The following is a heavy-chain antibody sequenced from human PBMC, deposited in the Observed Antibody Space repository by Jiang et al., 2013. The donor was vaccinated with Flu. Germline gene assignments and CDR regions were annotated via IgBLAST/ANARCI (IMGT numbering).Heavy chain of an antibody. CDR2: IDPSDSNT. CDR3: AAGSYNYFSMDV. D-gene: IGHD1-1*01. J-gene: IGHJ6*02. CDR1: GYNFSRYW. Sequence: SGAEVKKPGESLRISCKGSGYNFSRYWISWVRQMPGKGLEWMGKIDPSDSNTDYSPSFQGHVIISVDKSTTTAYLQWSSLKASDTAMYYCAAGSYNYFSMDVWGRGTTVTVSS. V-gene: IGHV5-10-1*01.